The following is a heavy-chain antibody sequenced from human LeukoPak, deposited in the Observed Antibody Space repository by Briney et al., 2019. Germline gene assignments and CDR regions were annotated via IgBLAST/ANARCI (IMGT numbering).Heavy chain of an antibody. CDR2: INHSGST. CDR3: ARTRIGYYGMDV. J-gene: IGHJ6*04. Sequence: PSEALSLTCAVYGGSFSGYYWSWIRQPPGKGLEWIGEINHSGSTNYNPSLTSRVTISVDTSKNQFSLKLSSVTAADTAVYYCARTRIGYYGMDVWGKGTTVTVSS. V-gene: IGHV4-34*01. D-gene: IGHD2/OR15-2a*01. CDR1: GGSFSGYY.